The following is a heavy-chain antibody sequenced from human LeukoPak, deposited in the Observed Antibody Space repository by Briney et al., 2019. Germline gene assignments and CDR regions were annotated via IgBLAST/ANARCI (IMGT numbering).Heavy chain of an antibody. CDR2: ISYDGSNK. CDR1: GFTFSSYA. CDR3: ARSPEDAFDI. J-gene: IGHJ3*02. V-gene: IGHV3-30*04. Sequence: PGGSLRLSCAASGFTFSSYAMHWVRQAPGKGLEWVAVISYDGSNKYYADSVKGRFTISRDNAKNSLYLQMNSLRAEDTAVYYCARSPEDAFDIWGQGTMVTVSS. D-gene: IGHD1-14*01.